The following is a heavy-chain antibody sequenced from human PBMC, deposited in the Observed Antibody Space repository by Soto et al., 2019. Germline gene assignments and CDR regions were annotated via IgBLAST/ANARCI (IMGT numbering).Heavy chain of an antibody. D-gene: IGHD3-3*01. CDR2: TYYRSRWFN. CDR1: GYSVSSSSAA. V-gene: IGHV6-1*01. CDR3: ARTRITIFGVVSYFYGMDV. Sequence: SHTLSLPCAISGYSVSSSSAALNWIRQSPSGGLEWLGRTYYRSRWFNDYAVSVQSRIIVHADTSKNQFSLQLKSVTPEDTAVYYCARTRITIFGVVSYFYGMDVWGQGTTVTVSS. J-gene: IGHJ6*02.